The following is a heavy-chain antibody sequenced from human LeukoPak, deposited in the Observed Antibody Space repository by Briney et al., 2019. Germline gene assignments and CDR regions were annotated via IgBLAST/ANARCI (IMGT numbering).Heavy chain of an antibody. V-gene: IGHV1-46*01. CDR2: INPSGGST. J-gene: IGHJ6*02. Sequence: ASVKVSCKASGYTFTSYYMHWVRQAPGQGLEWMGIINPSGGSTSYAQKFQGRVTMTRDTSTSTVYMELSSLRSEDTAVYYCARDTDQKGYGSGSDLGYYYYYGMDAWGQGTTVTVSS. CDR1: GYTFTSYY. D-gene: IGHD3-10*01. CDR3: ARDTDQKGYGSGSDLGYYYYYGMDA.